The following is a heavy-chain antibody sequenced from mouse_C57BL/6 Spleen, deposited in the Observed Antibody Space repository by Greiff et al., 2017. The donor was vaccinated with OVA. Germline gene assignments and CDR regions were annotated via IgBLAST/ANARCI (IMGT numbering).Heavy chain of an antibody. CDR3: ATLYDGYHWYFDV. CDR2: INPSSGYT. Sequence: VQLQQSGAELARPGASVKMSCKASGYTFTSYTMHWVKQRPGQGLEWIGYINPSSGYTKYNQKFKDKATLTADKSSSTAYMQLSSLTSEDSAVYYCATLYDGYHWYFDVWGTGTTVTVSS. J-gene: IGHJ1*03. CDR1: GYTFTSYT. V-gene: IGHV1-4*01. D-gene: IGHD2-3*01.